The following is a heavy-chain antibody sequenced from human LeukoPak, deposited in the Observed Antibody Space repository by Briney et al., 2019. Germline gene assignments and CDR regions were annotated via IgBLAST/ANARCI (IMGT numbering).Heavy chain of an antibody. D-gene: IGHD2-15*01. J-gene: IGHJ4*02. V-gene: IGHV3-48*01. CDR1: GFTFSSYA. CDR3: ARDTGYCSGGSCRPTY. Sequence: GGSLRLSCAASGFTFSSYAMSWVRQAPGKGLECVSYITSSSSTVYYADSVKGRFTISRDNAKNSLYLQMNSLRAEDTAVYYCARDTGYCSGGSCRPTYWGQGTLVTVSS. CDR2: ITSSSSTV.